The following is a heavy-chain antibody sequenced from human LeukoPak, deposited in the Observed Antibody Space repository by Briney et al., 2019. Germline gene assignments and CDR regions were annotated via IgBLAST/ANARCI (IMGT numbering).Heavy chain of an antibody. CDR2: ISSSGSTI. V-gene: IGHV3-48*01. J-gene: IGHJ4*02. Sequence: GGSLRLSCSASGFTFSRYVMMWVRQAPGKGLEWVAHISSSGSTIEYADSVKGRFTISRDNSKNTLYLQMNSLRAEDTAVYYCARAYYFDYWGQGTLVTVSS. CDR1: GFTFSRYV. CDR3: ARAYYFDY.